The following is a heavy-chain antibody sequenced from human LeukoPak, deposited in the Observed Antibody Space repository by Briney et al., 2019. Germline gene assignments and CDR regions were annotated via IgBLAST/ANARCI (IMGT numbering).Heavy chain of an antibody. Sequence: SETLSLTCTVSGGSVSSGAYYWTWIRQPPGKGLEWIGYVYYSGSTNYSPSFKSRVTVSVDTSKNQFSLKLSSVTAADTAMYFCARERSGTTRYFDYWGQGTLVTVSS. CDR1: GGSVSSGAYY. V-gene: IGHV4-61*08. CDR3: ARERSGTTRYFDY. J-gene: IGHJ4*02. CDR2: VYYSGST. D-gene: IGHD1-26*01.